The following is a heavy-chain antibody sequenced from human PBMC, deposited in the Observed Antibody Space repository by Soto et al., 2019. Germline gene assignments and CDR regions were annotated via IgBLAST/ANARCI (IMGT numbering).Heavy chain of an antibody. J-gene: IGHJ4*02. CDR3: ARHEGTYYDSSGYHY. V-gene: IGHV4-39*01. CDR1: GGSISSSSYY. Sequence: SETLSLTCTVSGGSISSSSYYWGWIRQPPGKGLEWIGSIYYSGSTYYNPSLKSRVTISVDTSKNQFSLKLSSVTAADTAVYYCARHEGTYYDSSGYHYWGQGTLVTV. D-gene: IGHD3-22*01. CDR2: IYYSGST.